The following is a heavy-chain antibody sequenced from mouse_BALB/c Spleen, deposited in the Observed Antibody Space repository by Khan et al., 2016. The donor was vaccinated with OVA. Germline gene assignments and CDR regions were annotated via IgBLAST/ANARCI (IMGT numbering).Heavy chain of an antibody. Sequence: EVELVESGGDLVKPGGSLKLSCAASGFIFSSYGMSWVRQTPDKRLEWVATISSGGTYTYYPDSVKGRFTISRANAKNTLSLQLSSLKSEDTAMYYCTRIITTTTGDYYAMDYWGQGTSVTVSS. CDR2: ISSGGTYT. V-gene: IGHV5-6*01. J-gene: IGHJ4*01. CDR3: TRIITTTTGDYYAMDY. CDR1: GFIFSSYG. D-gene: IGHD1-2*01.